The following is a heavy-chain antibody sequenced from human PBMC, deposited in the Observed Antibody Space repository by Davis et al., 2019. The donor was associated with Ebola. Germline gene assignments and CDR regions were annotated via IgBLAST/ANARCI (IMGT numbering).Heavy chain of an antibody. CDR3: ARDRAGGSYYYYYGMDV. D-gene: IGHD3-10*01. Sequence: AASVKVSCKASGYTFTSYGITWVRQAPGQGLEWMGRINPNSGGTNYAQKFQGRVTMTRDTSISTAYMELSRLRSEDTAVYYCARDRAGGSYYYYYGMDVWGQGTTVTVSS. J-gene: IGHJ6*02. V-gene: IGHV1-2*06. CDR1: GYTFTSYG. CDR2: INPNSGGT.